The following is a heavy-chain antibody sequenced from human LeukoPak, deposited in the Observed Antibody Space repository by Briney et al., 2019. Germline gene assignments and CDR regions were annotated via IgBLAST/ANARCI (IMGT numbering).Heavy chain of an antibody. CDR1: GFTFSSYS. V-gene: IGHV3-21*01. CDR2: ISSSSSYI. CDR3: ARAPSEIGGYYPEYFRH. J-gene: IGHJ1*01. D-gene: IGHD3-22*01. Sequence: KSGGSLRLSCAASGFTFSSYSMNWVRQAPGKGLEWVSSISSSSSYIYYADSVKGRFTISRDNAKNSLYLQMNSLRPEDTGVYYCARAPSEIGGYYPEYFRHWGQGTLVTVSS.